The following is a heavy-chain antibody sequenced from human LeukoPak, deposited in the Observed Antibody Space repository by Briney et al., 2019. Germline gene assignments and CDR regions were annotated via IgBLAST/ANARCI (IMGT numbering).Heavy chain of an antibody. Sequence: GGSLRLSCAASGFTFSTYSMNWVRQAPGKGLEWVSFISTSSIYIYYGDSVKGRFTISRDNAKNSLYLQINSLRAEDTAVYYCAELGITMIGGVWGKGTTVTISS. CDR1: GFTFSTYS. CDR2: ISTSSIYI. J-gene: IGHJ6*04. V-gene: IGHV3-21*01. CDR3: AELGITMIGGV. D-gene: IGHD3-10*02.